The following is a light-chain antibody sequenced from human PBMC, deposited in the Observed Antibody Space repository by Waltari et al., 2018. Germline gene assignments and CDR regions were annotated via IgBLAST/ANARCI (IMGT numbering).Light chain of an antibody. V-gene: IGKV1-39*01. J-gene: IGKJ1*01. CDR1: QSISSY. CDR3: QQSYSTTT. Sequence: IQMTQSPSSLSASVRDRVTITCRANQSISSYLHWYQQKPWKAPKLLIYAASSLQSGVPSRLSGSGSGTDFTLTISSLQPEDFATYYCQQSYSTTTFGQGTKVEIK. CDR2: AAS.